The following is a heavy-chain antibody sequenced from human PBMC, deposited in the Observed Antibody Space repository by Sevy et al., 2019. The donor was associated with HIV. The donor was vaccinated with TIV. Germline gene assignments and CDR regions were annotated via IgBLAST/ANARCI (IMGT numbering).Heavy chain of an antibody. Sequence: ASVKVSCKASGYTFNNYYIHWVRQAPGQGLQWMGVINPTSSSTYYPQKFQGRVTMTRDTSTSTVSMDLTRLRSEDTAVYYCARVRALRILNWFDPWGQGTLVTVS. CDR3: ARVRALRILNWFDP. J-gene: IGHJ5*02. CDR1: GYTFNNYY. D-gene: IGHD3-10*01. V-gene: IGHV1-46*02. CDR2: INPTSSST.